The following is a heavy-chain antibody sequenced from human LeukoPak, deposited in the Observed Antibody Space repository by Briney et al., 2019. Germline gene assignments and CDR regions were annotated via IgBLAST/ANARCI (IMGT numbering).Heavy chain of an antibody. CDR1: GGSISSSSYY. V-gene: IGHV4-39*01. D-gene: IGHD5-24*01. J-gene: IGHJ5*02. CDR2: IYYSGST. Sequence: SETLSLTCTVSGGSISSSSYYWGWIRQPPGKGLEWIGSIYYSGSTYYNPSLKSRVTISVGTSKNQFSLKLSSVTAADTAVYYCARRLGDGYNPRVVDPWAREPWSPSPQ. CDR3: ARRLGDGYNPRVVDP.